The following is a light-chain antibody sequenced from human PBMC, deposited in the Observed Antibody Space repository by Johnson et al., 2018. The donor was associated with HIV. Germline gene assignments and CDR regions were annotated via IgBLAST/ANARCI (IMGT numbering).Light chain of an antibody. J-gene: IGLJ1*01. V-gene: IGLV1-51*01. CDR1: SSNIGNNY. CDR3: AAWDDSLNGLV. Sequence: QSVLTQPPSVSAAPGQKVTISCSGSSSNIGNNYVSWYQQLPGTAPKLLIYDNNQRPSGVPDRFSGSKSGTSASLAISGLQAEDEADYYCAAWDDSLNGLVFGTGTKVTVL. CDR2: DNN.